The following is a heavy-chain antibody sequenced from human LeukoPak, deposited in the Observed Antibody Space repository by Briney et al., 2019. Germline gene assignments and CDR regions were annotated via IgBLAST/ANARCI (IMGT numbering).Heavy chain of an antibody. J-gene: IGHJ3*02. D-gene: IGHD3-22*01. Sequence: GGSLRLSCAASGFTFSSYSMNWVRQAPGKGLEWVSYISSSSSTIYYADSVKGRFTISRDNAKNSLYLQMNSLRAEDTAVYYCARLRYDSSLDIWGQGTMVTVSS. CDR1: GFTFSSYS. V-gene: IGHV3-48*01. CDR2: ISSSSSTI. CDR3: ARLRYDSSLDI.